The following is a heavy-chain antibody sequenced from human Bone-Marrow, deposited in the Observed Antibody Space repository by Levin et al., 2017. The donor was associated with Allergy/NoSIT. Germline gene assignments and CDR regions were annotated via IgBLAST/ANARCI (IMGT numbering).Heavy chain of an antibody. CDR3: VHLFRP. V-gene: IGHV3-21*01. J-gene: IGHJ5*02. CDR2: ISSGGDYT. Sequence: GGSLRLSCAASGFTFSSNTMSWVRQAQGKGLEWVSSISSGGDYTYYADSVKGRFSISRDNAKNSLYLHMSGLRVDDTAVYYCVHLFRPWGQGTLVSVSS. CDR1: GFTFSSNT.